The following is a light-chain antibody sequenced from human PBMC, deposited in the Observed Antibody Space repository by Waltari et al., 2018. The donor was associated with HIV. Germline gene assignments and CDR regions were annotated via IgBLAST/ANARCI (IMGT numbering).Light chain of an antibody. CDR3: QQCYATPLT. J-gene: IGKJ4*01. CDR1: QSVLSSSDNNNY. Sequence: DIVMTQSPDSLAVSLGERDTINCKSSQSVLSSSDNNNYLVWYQQKPGQPPTLLISWASTRESAVPDRFSGSASVTDFTLTISSLQAEDVSVYYCQQCYATPLTFGGGTKVEIK. V-gene: IGKV4-1*01. CDR2: WAS.